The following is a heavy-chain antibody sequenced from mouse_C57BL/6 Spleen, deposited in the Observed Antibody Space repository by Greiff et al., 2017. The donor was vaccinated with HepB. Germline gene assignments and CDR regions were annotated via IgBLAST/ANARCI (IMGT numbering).Heavy chain of an antibody. CDR3: TRTHYGSENFDY. CDR2: IDPETGGT. CDR1: GYTFTDYE. J-gene: IGHJ2*01. Sequence: QVQLQQSGAELVRPGASVTLSCKASGYTFTDYEMHWVKQTPVHGLEWIGAIDPETGGTAYNQKFKGKAILTADKSSSTAYMELRSLTSEDSAVYYCTRTHYGSENFDYWGQGTTLTVSS. D-gene: IGHD1-1*01. V-gene: IGHV1-15*01.